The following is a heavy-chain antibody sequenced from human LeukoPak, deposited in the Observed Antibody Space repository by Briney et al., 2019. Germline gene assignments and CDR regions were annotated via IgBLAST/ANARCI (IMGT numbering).Heavy chain of an antibody. Sequence: PSETLSLTCTVSGGSISSGGYYWSWIRQHPGKGLEWIGYIYYSGSTYYNPSLKSRVTISVDTSKNQFSLKLSSVTAADTAVYYCARGSAAMGNFDYWGQGTLVTVSS. V-gene: IGHV4-31*03. CDR2: IYYSGST. CDR3: ARGSAAMGNFDY. CDR1: GGSISSGGYY. J-gene: IGHJ4*02. D-gene: IGHD5-18*01.